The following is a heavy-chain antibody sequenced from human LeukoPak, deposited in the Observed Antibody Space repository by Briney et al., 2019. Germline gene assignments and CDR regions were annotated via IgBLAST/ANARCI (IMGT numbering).Heavy chain of an antibody. CDR1: GGSISSYY. J-gene: IGHJ4*02. CDR2: IYYSGST. D-gene: IGHD3-3*01. Sequence: SETLSLTXTVSGGSISSYYWSWIGQAPGKGRAWMGYIYYSGSTNYNPSLKSGVTTSVDTSKNQFSLKLSSVTAADTAVYYCARAGRDYDFWSGYYKGDHFDYWGQGTLVTVSS. V-gene: IGHV4-59*01. CDR3: ARAGRDYDFWSGYYKGDHFDY.